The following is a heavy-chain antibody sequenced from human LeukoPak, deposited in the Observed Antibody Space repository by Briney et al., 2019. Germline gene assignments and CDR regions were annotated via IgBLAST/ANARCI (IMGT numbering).Heavy chain of an antibody. CDR2: ISAYNGNT. V-gene: IGHV1-18*01. CDR1: GYTFTSYG. J-gene: IGHJ6*02. D-gene: IGHD3-22*01. CDR3: ARVPSSGYYYYYYGMDV. Sequence: ASVKLSCKCSGYTFTSYGISWVRQPPGQGLEWMGWISAYNGNTNYAQKLQGRVTLTTDTSTSTAYMALRSLRSDGTAVYYCARVPSSGYYYYYYGMDVWGQGTTVTVSS.